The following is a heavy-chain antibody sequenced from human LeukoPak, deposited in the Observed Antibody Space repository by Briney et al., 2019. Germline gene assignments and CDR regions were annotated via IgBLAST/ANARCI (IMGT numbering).Heavy chain of an antibody. D-gene: IGHD3-10*01. CDR1: GFTFSSYG. J-gene: IGHJ4*02. CDR2: ISYDGSNK. Sequence: GGSLRLSCAASGFTFSSYGMHWVRQAPGKGLEWVAVISYDGSNKYYADSVKGRFTTSRDNSKNTLYLQMNSLRAEDTAVYYCAKDGSYYGSGSQDFDYWGQGTLVTVSS. CDR3: AKDGSYYGSGSQDFDY. V-gene: IGHV3-30*18.